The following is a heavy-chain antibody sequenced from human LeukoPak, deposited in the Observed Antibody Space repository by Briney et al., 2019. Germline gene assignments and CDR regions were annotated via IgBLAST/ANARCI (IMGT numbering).Heavy chain of an antibody. CDR3: ARSYDSSGYYYNY. CDR1: GGSISGYY. Sequence: SETLSLTCTVSGGSISGYYWSWIRQPPGKGLEWIGYMFYGGTTSYNPSLKSRVIISVDTSKNQFSLKLRSVTAADTAVYYCARSYDSSGYYYNYWGQGTLVTVSS. CDR2: MFYGGTT. J-gene: IGHJ4*02. V-gene: IGHV4-59*01. D-gene: IGHD3-22*01.